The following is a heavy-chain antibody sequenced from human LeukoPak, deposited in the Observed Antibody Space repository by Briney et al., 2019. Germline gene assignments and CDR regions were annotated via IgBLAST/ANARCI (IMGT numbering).Heavy chain of an antibody. V-gene: IGHV4-59*01. D-gene: IGHD6-13*01. CDR2: IYYSGST. Sequence: SETLSLTCTVSGGSISSYYWSWIRQPPGKGLEWIGYIYYSGSTNYNPSLKSRVTISVDTSKNQFSLKLSSVTAADTAVYYCARGAPIAAAGSIDYWGQGTLVTVSS. CDR3: ARGAPIAAAGSIDY. J-gene: IGHJ4*02. CDR1: GGSISSYY.